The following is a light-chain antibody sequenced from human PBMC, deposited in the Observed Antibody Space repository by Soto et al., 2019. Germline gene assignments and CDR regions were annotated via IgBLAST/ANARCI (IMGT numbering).Light chain of an antibody. CDR1: QSIGNS. V-gene: IGKV3-11*01. J-gene: IGKJ4*01. CDR2: DAF. Sequence: TVLTQSPATLSLSPGERATLSCKASQSIGNSLGWFQQKPGQAPRLLIEDAFNRATGIPARFTGSGSGSDLTLTISSLEPEDFGVYYCRQRYNWPRTFGGGTKVEIK. CDR3: RQRYNWPRT.